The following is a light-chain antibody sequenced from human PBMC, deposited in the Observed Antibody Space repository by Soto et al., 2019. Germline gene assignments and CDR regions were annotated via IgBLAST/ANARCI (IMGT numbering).Light chain of an antibody. CDR2: GAS. Sequence: DIQLTQSPSFLSASVGDRVTITCRASQAISSCLVWYQQKPGKAPKVLIYGASTLQSGVPSRFSGSGSGTEFTLTISSLQPEDFATYYCQQLKTFPRTFGQGTRLDIK. V-gene: IGKV1-9*01. J-gene: IGKJ5*01. CDR3: QQLKTFPRT. CDR1: QAISSC.